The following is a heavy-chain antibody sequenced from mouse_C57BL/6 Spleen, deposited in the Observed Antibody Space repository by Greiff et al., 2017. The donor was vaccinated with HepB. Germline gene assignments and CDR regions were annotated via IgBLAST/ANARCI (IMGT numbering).Heavy chain of an antibody. J-gene: IGHJ4*01. Sequence: QVQLKQPGAELVKPGASVKLSCKASGYTFTSYWMHWVKQRPGQGLEWIGMIHPNSGSTNYNEKFKSKATLTVDKSSSTAYMQLSSLTSEDSAVYYCARYDGYYKGYYAMDYWGQGTSVTVSS. CDR1: GYTFTSYW. D-gene: IGHD2-3*01. CDR3: ARYDGYYKGYYAMDY. CDR2: IHPNSGST. V-gene: IGHV1-64*01.